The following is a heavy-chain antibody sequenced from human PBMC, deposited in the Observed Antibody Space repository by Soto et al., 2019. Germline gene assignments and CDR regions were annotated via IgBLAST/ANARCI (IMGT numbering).Heavy chain of an antibody. D-gene: IGHD1-26*01. CDR3: AKARVRIVGANSFDY. CDR2: ISDDGDKR. Sequence: GGSLRLSCVGSGFTFSNYGMHWVRQPPGKGLEWVALISDDGDKRYYADPVRGRLIISRDNSKDTLYLQMNSLGPDDTAVYFCAKARVRIVGANSFDYWGQGTPVTVSS. CDR1: GFTFSNYG. V-gene: IGHV3-30*18. J-gene: IGHJ4*02.